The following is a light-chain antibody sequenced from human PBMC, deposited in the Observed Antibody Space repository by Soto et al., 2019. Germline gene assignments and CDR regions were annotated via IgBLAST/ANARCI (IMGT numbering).Light chain of an antibody. CDR3: QQYKNYLT. Sequence: DIQMTQSPSTLSASVGDRVTFTCRASQSVSIWLAWYQQKPGKAPKLLISGASTLESGVPSRFSGSGSGTEFTLTISSLQRDDFATYYCQQYKNYLTFGQGTKVEIK. J-gene: IGKJ1*01. CDR1: QSVSIW. V-gene: IGKV1-5*01. CDR2: GAS.